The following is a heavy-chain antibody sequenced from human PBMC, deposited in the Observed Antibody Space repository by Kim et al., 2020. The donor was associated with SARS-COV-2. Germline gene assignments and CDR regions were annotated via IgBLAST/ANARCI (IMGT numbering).Heavy chain of an antibody. CDR2: ISSSGSTI. CDR1: GFTFSSYE. J-gene: IGHJ5*02. V-gene: IGHV3-48*03. CDR3: ARGDTIFGVGVNWFDP. D-gene: IGHD3-3*01. Sequence: GGSLRLSCAASGFTFSSYEMNWVRQAPGKGLEWVSYISSSGSTIYYADSVKGRFTISRDNAKNSLYLQMNSLRAEDTAVYYCARGDTIFGVGVNWFDPWGQGTLVTVSS.